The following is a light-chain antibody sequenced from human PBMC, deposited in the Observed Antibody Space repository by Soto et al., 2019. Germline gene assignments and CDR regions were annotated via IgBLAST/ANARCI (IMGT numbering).Light chain of an antibody. CDR3: QQSYSTPRT. J-gene: IGKJ2*02. V-gene: IGKV1-39*01. CDR2: AAS. CDR1: QSISSY. Sequence: DIQMTQSPSSLSASVGDRVTITCRASQSISSYLNWYQQKPGKAPKLLIYAASSLQSGVPSRFSGSGSWTDFTLTISSLQPEDFATYYCQQSYSTPRTFGQGTQLEIK.